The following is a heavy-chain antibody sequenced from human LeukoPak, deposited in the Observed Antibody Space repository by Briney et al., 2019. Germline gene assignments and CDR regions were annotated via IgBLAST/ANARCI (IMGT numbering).Heavy chain of an antibody. V-gene: IGHV4-59*01. CDR1: GGSISGYY. CDR2: INSGNT. CDR3: ARYRAFDI. Sequence: PSETLSPTCTVSGGSISGYYWSWIRQPPGEGLEWIGYINSGNTNYNPSLKSRVTISVDTSTNQFSLKLTSVTAADTAIYYCARYRAFDIWGRGTLVTVSS. J-gene: IGHJ3*02.